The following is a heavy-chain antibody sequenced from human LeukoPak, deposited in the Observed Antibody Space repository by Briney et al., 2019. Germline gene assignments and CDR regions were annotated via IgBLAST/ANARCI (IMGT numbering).Heavy chain of an antibody. CDR1: GFRFNTYW. J-gene: IGHJ3*02. V-gene: IGHV3-7*01. CDR2: IKQDGNEK. D-gene: IGHD3-10*01. CDR3: ARGDLHYYDSTRRGFDI. Sequence: GGSLRLSCAASGFRFNTYWMSWVRQAPGKGLEWVANIKQDGNEKYYADSVKGRFTISRDNSKNTLYLQMNSLRAEDTALYYCARGDLHYYDSTRRGFDIWGQGTMVTVSS.